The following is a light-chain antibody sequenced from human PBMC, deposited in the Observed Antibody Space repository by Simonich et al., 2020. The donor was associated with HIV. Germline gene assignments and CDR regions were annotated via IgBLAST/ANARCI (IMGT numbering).Light chain of an antibody. CDR2: CAS. CDR1: QSILKRTNNKNH. CDR3: QQYYTTPVA. J-gene: IGKJ4*01. Sequence: IVMTPSPASLAVSLGERATINCKSSQSILKRTNNKNHLAWYPQKAGQPPKLVIACASTRGSGVPERLSGSGSGTDFSLTIRSRQAVDVAVYNCQQYYTTPVAFGGGTKVEIK. V-gene: IGKV4-1*01.